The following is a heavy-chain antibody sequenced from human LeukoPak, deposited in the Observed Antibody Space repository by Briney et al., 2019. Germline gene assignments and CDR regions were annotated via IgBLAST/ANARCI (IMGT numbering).Heavy chain of an antibody. CDR3: ARAVGFRGKYYYYYMDV. J-gene: IGHJ6*03. Sequence: SVKVSCKASGGTFSSYAISWVRQAPGQGLEWMGGIIPIFGTANYAQKFQGRVTITTDESTSTAYMELSSLRSEDTAVYYCARAVGFRGKYYYYYMDVWGQGTMVTVSS. CDR2: IIPIFGTA. D-gene: IGHD3-10*01. CDR1: GGTFSSYA. V-gene: IGHV1-69*05.